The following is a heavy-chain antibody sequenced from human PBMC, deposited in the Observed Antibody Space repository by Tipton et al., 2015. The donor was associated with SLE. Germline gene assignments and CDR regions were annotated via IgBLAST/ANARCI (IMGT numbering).Heavy chain of an antibody. D-gene: IGHD4-17*01. J-gene: IGHJ1*01. V-gene: IGHV3-9*01. Sequence: SLRLSCAGPGIRFDGCAMHWVRQTPGKGLGWVSRISWDSTRIGYADSVKGRFTISRDNAKNSLHLQMNGLRPEDTALYYCASDYGDSSEYCQHWGRGTLVIVSS. CDR3: ASDYGDSSEYCQH. CDR1: GIRFDGCA. CDR2: ISWDSTRI.